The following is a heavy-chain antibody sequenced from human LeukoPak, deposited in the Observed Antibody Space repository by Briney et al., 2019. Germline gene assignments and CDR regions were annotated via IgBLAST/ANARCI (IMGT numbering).Heavy chain of an antibody. CDR2: IYHSGST. V-gene: IGHV4-4*02. Sequence: SGTLSLTCAVSGGSMSIINSNWWSWVRQPPGKGLEWIGEIYHSGSTNYNRSLRSRVTISVDKSKNQFSLKLSSVTAADTAVYYCARDLHGGNSFTSDWYFDLWGRGTLVTVSS. D-gene: IGHD4-23*01. J-gene: IGHJ2*01. CDR1: GGSMSIINSNW. CDR3: ARDLHGGNSFTSDWYFDL.